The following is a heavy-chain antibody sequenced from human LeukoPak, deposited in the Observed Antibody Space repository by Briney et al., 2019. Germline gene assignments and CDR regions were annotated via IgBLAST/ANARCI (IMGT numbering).Heavy chain of an antibody. CDR2: IYYSGST. Sequence: SETLSLTCTVSGGSISSYYWSWIRQPPGKGLEWIGYIYYSGSTNYNPSLKSRVTISVDTSKNQFSLKLSSVTAADTAVYYCARQMDTAMVTGHYYYYMDVWGKGTTITVSS. D-gene: IGHD5-18*01. CDR1: GGSISSYY. CDR3: ARQMDTAMVTGHYYYYMDV. V-gene: IGHV4-59*08. J-gene: IGHJ6*03.